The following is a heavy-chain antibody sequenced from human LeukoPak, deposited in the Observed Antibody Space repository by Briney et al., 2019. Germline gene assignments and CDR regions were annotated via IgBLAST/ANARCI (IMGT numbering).Heavy chain of an antibody. CDR3: ARDGPGDVGFDY. D-gene: IGHD7-27*01. CDR1: GGSVSSNNDY. V-gene: IGHV4-61*01. CDR2: FSYSGST. Sequence: PSETLSLTCTVSGGSVSSNNDYWGWIRQPPGKGLEWIGFFSYSGSTNYNPSLKSRVTISVDTSKNQFSLKLTSVNAADTAVYYCARDGPGDVGFDYWGQGTLVTVSS. J-gene: IGHJ4*02.